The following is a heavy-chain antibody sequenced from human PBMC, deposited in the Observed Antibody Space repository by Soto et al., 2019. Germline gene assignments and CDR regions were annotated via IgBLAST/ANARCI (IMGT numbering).Heavy chain of an antibody. CDR1: GGSISSDGYY. J-gene: IGHJ4*02. V-gene: IGHV4-31*03. CDR3: ARGGRGRSYGFDY. Sequence: QVQLQESGTGLVKPSQTLSLTCTVSGGSISSDGYYWNWIRQHPAQGLEWIGYIYYSGSTFYNPSLKSRITISLDTSKNQFSLKLTSVTAADTAMYYCARGGRGRSYGFDYWGQGTLVTVSS. D-gene: IGHD5-18*01. CDR2: IYYSGST.